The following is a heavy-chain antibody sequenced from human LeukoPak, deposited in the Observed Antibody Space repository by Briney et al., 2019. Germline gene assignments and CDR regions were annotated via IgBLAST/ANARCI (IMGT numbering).Heavy chain of an antibody. J-gene: IGHJ4*02. CDR2: ISGGST. D-gene: IGHD6-19*01. CDR3: ARVSPRYSSGWPDDY. CDR1: GFTVSSNE. V-gene: IGHV3-38-3*01. Sequence: GGSLRLSCAASGFTVSSNEMSWVRQAPGEGLEWVSSISGGSTYYADSRKGRFTISRDNAKNSLYLQMNSLRAEDTAVYYCARVSPRYSSGWPDDYWGQGTLVTVSS.